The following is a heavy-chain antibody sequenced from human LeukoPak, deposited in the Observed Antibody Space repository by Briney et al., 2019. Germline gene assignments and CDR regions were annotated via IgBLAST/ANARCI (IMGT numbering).Heavy chain of an antibody. Sequence: ASVKVSCKASGYTFTSYDITWVRQATGQGLEWMGWMSPDSGYTGYAQTFQGRVSLTRNTSVSTAFMELSSLRSEDTAVYYCATSYYDILTGYRPLAYWGQGTLVTVSS. D-gene: IGHD3-9*01. CDR1: GYTFTSYD. J-gene: IGHJ4*02. CDR2: MSPDSGYT. CDR3: ATSYYDILTGYRPLAY. V-gene: IGHV1-8*01.